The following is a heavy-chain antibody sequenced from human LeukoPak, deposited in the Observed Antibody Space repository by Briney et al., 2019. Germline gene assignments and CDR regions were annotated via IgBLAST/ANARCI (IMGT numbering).Heavy chain of an antibody. J-gene: IGHJ4*02. CDR3: ARLGDMIGKN. D-gene: IGHD3-16*01. V-gene: IGHV4-39*07. CDR2: IYYSGST. Sequence: SETLSLTCTVSGSSVSSDTYYWGWIRQPPGKGLEWIVSIYYSGSTYYNPSLKSRVTISVDTSKNQFSLKLSSVTAADTAVYYCARLGDMIGKNWGQGTLVTVSS. CDR1: GSSVSSDTYY.